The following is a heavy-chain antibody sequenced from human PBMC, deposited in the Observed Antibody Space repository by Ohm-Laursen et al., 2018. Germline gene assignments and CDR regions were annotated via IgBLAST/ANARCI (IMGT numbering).Heavy chain of an antibody. D-gene: IGHD4-17*01. J-gene: IGHJ2*01. V-gene: IGHV3-74*01. Sequence: GSLRLSCAASGFTLSSFWMNWVRQAPGKGLVWVSRINSDGSSTTYADSVKGRFTISRDNSKNTLYLQLNSLRAEDTAVYYCAKPGDYLYWFFDLWGRGTQVTVSS. CDR3: AKPGDYLYWFFDL. CDR2: INSDGSST. CDR1: GFTLSSFW.